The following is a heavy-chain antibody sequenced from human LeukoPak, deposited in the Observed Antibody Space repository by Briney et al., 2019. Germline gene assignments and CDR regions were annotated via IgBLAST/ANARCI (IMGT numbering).Heavy chain of an antibody. V-gene: IGHV1-18*01. Sequence: GASVKVSCKASGYTFTSYGISWMRQAPGQGLEWMGWICAYNGNTNYAQKLQGRVTMTTDTSTSTAYMELRSLRSDDTAAYYCARDRGYSGYDYYYYGMDVWGQGTTVTVSS. D-gene: IGHD5-12*01. CDR1: GYTFTSYG. J-gene: IGHJ6*02. CDR3: ARDRGYSGYDYYYYGMDV. CDR2: ICAYNGNT.